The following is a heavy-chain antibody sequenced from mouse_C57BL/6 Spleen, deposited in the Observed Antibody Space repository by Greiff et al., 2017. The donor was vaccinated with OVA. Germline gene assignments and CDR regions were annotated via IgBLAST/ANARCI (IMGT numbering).Heavy chain of an antibody. CDR2: IDPEDGET. J-gene: IGHJ2*01. D-gene: IGHD1-1*01. CDR1: GFNIKDYY. CDR3: DRYDYGSSQNYFDY. V-gene: IGHV14-2*01. Sequence: VQLQQSGAELVKPGASVKLSCTASGFNIKDYYMHWVKQRTEQGLEWIGRIDPEDGETKYAPNFQGKATITADTSSNTAYLQLSSLTSEDTAVYYCDRYDYGSSQNYFDYWGQGTTLTVSS.